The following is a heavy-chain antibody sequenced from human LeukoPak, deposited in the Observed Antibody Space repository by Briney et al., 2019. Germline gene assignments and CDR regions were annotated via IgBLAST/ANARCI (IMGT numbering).Heavy chain of an antibody. CDR3: AKSMDILTGYLWSLDY. D-gene: IGHD3-9*01. CDR2: ISSSGSTI. Sequence: GGSLRLSCAASGFTFSSYEMNWVRQAPGKGLEWVSYISSSGSTIYYADSVKGRFTISRDNAKNSLYLQMNSLRAEDTAVYYCAKSMDILTGYLWSLDYWGQGTLVTVSS. J-gene: IGHJ4*02. V-gene: IGHV3-48*03. CDR1: GFTFSSYE.